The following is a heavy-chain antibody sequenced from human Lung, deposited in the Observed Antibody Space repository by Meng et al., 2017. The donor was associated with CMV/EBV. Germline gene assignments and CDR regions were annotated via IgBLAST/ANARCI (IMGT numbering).Heavy chain of an antibody. D-gene: IGHD5/OR15-5a*01. CDR3: ARGSVYFDR. CDR1: GFSVSENY. CDR2: IYGDGKT. J-gene: IGHJ4*02. V-gene: IGHV3-53*01. Sequence: GEXXKISCAAYGFSVSENYVSWVRQAPGKGLSWVSVIYGDGKTYYSDSVVGRFTISRDNSRNTVFLQMNNLGADDTANYFCARGSVYFDRWGQGTLVTVSS.